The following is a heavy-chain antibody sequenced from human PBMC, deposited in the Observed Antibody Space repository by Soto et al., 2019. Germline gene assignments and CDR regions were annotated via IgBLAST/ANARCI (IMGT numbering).Heavy chain of an antibody. V-gene: IGHV3-23*01. J-gene: IGHJ6*03. CDR2: ISGSGGST. Sequence: GGSLRLSCAASGFTFSSYAMSLVRQAPGKGLEWVSAISGSGGSTYYADSVKGRFTISRDNSKNTLYLQMNSLRAEDTAVYYCAKDGSSSYLSLYYYYYMDVWGKGTTVTVSS. CDR1: GFTFSSYA. D-gene: IGHD6-6*01. CDR3: AKDGSSSYLSLYYYYYMDV.